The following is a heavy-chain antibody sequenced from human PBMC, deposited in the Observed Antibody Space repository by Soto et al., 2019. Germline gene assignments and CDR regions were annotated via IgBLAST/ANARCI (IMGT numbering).Heavy chain of an antibody. D-gene: IGHD6-13*01. CDR2: ISAYNGNT. Sequence: ASVKVSCKASGYTFTSYGISWVRQAPGQGLEWMGWISAYNGNTNYAQKLQGRVTMTTDTSTSTAYMELRSLRSDDTAVYYCARDSPGVAAAGKGPSMDVWGQGTTVTVSS. CDR1: GYTFTSYG. CDR3: ARDSPGVAAAGKGPSMDV. V-gene: IGHV1-18*04. J-gene: IGHJ6*02.